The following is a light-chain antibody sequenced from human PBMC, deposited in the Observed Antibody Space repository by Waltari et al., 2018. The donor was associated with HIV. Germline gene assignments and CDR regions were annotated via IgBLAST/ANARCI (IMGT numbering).Light chain of an antibody. Sequence: QSVLTQPPSVSGAPGQRVTVSCSGSSSNLGACFAVHCYQHIPGTAPKLLIYANNKRPSGVPDRYSGSKSGATASLANTGLQPEDEADYYCQSYDSSFSGAVFGGGTKLTVL. CDR1: SSNLGACFA. CDR2: ANN. CDR3: QSYDSSFSGAV. J-gene: IGLJ2*01. V-gene: IGLV1-40*01.